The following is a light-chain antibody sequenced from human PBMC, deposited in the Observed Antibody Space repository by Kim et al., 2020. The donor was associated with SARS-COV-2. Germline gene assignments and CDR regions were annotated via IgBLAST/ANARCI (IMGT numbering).Light chain of an antibody. J-gene: IGLJ1*01. V-gene: IGLV2-11*01. CDR1: SSDVGGYNY. CDR3: CSYAGSYTFYV. CDR2: DVS. Sequence: SVTIPCTGTSSDVGGYNYDSWYQQHPGRAPKLMIYDVSKRPSGVPARFSGSKSGNTASLTISGLQAEDEADYYCCSYAGSYTFYVFGTGTKVTVL.